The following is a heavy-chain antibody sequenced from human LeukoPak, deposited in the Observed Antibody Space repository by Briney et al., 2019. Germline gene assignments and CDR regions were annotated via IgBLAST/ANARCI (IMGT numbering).Heavy chain of an antibody. V-gene: IGHV3-23*01. Sequence: GGSLRLSCAASGFTFSSYAMSWVRQAPGKGLEWVSAISGSGGSTYYADSVKGRFTISRDNSKNTLYLQMNSLRAEDTAVYYCAKTGSGSYSSRWYFDLWGRGTLVTVSS. CDR1: GFTFSSYA. J-gene: IGHJ2*01. D-gene: IGHD3-10*01. CDR2: ISGSGGST. CDR3: AKTGSGSYSSRWYFDL.